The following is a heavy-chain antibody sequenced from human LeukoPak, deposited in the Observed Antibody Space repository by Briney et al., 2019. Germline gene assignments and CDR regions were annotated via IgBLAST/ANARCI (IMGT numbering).Heavy chain of an antibody. V-gene: IGHV4-4*07. CDR1: GDSISSYY. J-gene: IGHJ4*02. CDR2: IYTSGST. D-gene: IGHD6-19*01. Sequence: SETLSLTCTVSGDSISSYYWSWIRQPAGKGLEWIGRIYTSGSTNYNPSLKSRVTMSVDTSKNQFSLKLSSVTAADTAVYYCARDSSGWSRNYGFDYWGQGTLVTVSS. CDR3: ARDSSGWSRNYGFDY.